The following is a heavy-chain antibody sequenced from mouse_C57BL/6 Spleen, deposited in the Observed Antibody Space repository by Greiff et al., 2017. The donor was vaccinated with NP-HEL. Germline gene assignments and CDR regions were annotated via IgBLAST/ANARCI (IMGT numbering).Heavy chain of an antibody. CDR1: GFSLHSYG. CDR3: ARHGGSSFLDY. CDR2: IWSDGIP. Sequence: QVQLKESGPGLVAPSQSLSITCTVSGFSLHSYGVHWVRQPPGKGLEWLVVIWSDGIPNYNSALKSRLSISKDNSKSQVFLKMNSLQTDDTAMYYCARHGGSSFLDYWGQGTTLTVSS. D-gene: IGHD1-1*01. V-gene: IGHV2-6-1*01. J-gene: IGHJ2*01.